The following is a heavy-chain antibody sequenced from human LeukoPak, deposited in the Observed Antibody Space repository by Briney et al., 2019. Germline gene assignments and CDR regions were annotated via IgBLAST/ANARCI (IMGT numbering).Heavy chain of an antibody. J-gene: IGHJ1*01. D-gene: IGHD2-2*01. CDR3: ASSGPIVVVPAAMFFQH. CDR2: IIPIFGTA. CDR1: GGTFSSYA. V-gene: IGHV1-69*05. Sequence: GASVKVSCKASGGTFSSYAISWVREAPGQGLEWMGGIIPIFGTANYAQKFRGRVTITTDESTSTAYMELSSLRSEDTAVYYCASSGPIVVVPAAMFFQHWGQGTLVTVSS.